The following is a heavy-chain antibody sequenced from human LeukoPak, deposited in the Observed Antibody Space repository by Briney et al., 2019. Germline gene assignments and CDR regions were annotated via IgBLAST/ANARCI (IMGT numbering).Heavy chain of an antibody. Sequence: GASVKVSCKASGYTFTGYYMHWVRQAPGQGLEWMGWMNPNSGNTGYAQKFQGRVTMTRDTSISTAYMELSRLRSDDTAVYYCARFRYCSGGSCLLDNWFDPWGQGTLVTVSS. J-gene: IGHJ5*02. V-gene: IGHV1-2*02. CDR1: GYTFTGYY. D-gene: IGHD2-15*01. CDR3: ARFRYCSGGSCLLDNWFDP. CDR2: MNPNSGNT.